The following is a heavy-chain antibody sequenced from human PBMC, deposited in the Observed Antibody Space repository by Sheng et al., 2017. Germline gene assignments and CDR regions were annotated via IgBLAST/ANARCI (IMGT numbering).Heavy chain of an antibody. Sequence: QVQLVQSGAEVKQPGSSVKVSCRASGGTFSSHIIHWVRQAPGQGFEWMGRIIPVLDTATSAQKFQVRLTLTADKSTTTAYMELRRLTSEDTGVYFCVRLQSGSYLDWGQGTLVTVSS. CDR1: GGTFSSHI. D-gene: IGHD1-26*01. CDR2: IIPVLDTA. CDR3: VRLQSGSYLD. J-gene: IGHJ4*02. V-gene: IGHV1-69*08.